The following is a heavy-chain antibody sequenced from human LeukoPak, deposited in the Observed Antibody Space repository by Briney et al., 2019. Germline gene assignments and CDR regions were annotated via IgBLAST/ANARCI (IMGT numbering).Heavy chain of an antibody. J-gene: IGHJ3*02. CDR2: ISSSSSYI. CDR1: GFTFSNYS. D-gene: IGHD2-15*01. Sequence: PGGSLRLSCAASGFTFSNYSMNWVRQAPGKGLEWVSSISSSSSYIYYADSVKGRFTISRDNAKSSLYLQMNSLRAEDTAVYYCARDITTMVVAVSRLFGDAFDIWGQGTMVTVSS. V-gene: IGHV3-21*01. CDR3: ARDITTMVVAVSRLFGDAFDI.